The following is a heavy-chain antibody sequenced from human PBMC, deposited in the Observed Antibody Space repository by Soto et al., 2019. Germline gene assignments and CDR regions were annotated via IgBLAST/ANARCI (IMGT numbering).Heavy chain of an antibody. J-gene: IGHJ6*02. D-gene: IGHD6-19*01. Sequence: GESLKISCKGSGYSFSNYWIICVRQMPGKGLKWMGRIDPSDSDTKYSPSLQGQVTISADASISTAYLQWTSLKASDTAMYYCARSRRGAYSSGWYSPSGYYNYGIDVWGQGTKVTVSS. V-gene: IGHV5-10-1*04. CDR2: IDPSDSDT. CDR3: ARSRRGAYSSGWYSPSGYYNYGIDV. CDR1: GYSFSNYW.